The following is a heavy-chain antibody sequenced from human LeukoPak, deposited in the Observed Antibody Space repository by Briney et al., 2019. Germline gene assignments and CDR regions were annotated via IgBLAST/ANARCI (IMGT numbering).Heavy chain of an antibody. J-gene: IGHJ4*02. CDR3: ARGRTYYYDSSGSFDY. D-gene: IGHD3-22*01. V-gene: IGHV4-34*01. CDR2: INHSGST. CDR1: GGSISSYY. Sequence: PSETLSLTCTVSGGSISSYYWSWIRQPPGKGLEWIGEINHSGSTNYNPSLKSRVTISVDTSKNQFSLKLSSVTAADTAVYYCARGRTYYYDSSGSFDYWGQGTLVTVSS.